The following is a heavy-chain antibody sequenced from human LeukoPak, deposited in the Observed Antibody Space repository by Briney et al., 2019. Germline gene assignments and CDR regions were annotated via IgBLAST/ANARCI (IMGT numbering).Heavy chain of an antibody. CDR3: AREDGDYALGYFDL. V-gene: IGHV4-59*11. D-gene: IGHD4-17*01. Sequence: SDTLPLTRTVSGVSISSHYWSWIRQPPGKGLEWIGYIYYSGSTNYNPSLKSRVAISVDTSKNQFSLKLSSVTAADTAVYYCAREDGDYALGYFDLWGRGTLVTVSS. CDR2: IYYSGST. J-gene: IGHJ2*01. CDR1: GVSISSHY.